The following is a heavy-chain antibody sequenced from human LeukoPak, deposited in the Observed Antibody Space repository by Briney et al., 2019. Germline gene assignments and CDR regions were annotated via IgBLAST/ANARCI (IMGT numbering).Heavy chain of an antibody. J-gene: IGHJ4*02. CDR3: ARRVRSGSYYGRFDY. CDR2: LYDSGSS. Sequence: SETLSLTCSVSGYSITRAYSWGWVRQPPGKGLEWIGSLYDSGSSYYNPSLKSRVTLSVDTSKNQFSLKLSSVTAADTAVYYCARRVRSGSYYGRFDYWGQGTLVTVSS. V-gene: IGHV4-38-2*02. CDR1: GYSITRAYS. D-gene: IGHD1-26*01.